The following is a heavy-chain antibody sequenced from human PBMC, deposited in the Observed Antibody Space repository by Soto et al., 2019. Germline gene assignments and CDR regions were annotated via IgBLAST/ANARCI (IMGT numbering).Heavy chain of an antibody. Sequence: QVQLVQSGGEVKKPGASVKVSCKASGYTFRSYGISWVRQAPGQGLEWMGWVSAYNGQTNYAQNFRGRVIMTTDTSTTTAYMELRSLRSDDTALYYCARRYYDDNNSFLAFDTWGQGTMVTVSS. D-gene: IGHD3-22*01. CDR2: VSAYNGQT. CDR3: ARRYYDDNNSFLAFDT. CDR1: GYTFRSYG. J-gene: IGHJ3*02. V-gene: IGHV1-18*01.